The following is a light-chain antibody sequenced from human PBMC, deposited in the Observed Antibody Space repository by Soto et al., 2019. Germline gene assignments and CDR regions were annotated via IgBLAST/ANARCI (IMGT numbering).Light chain of an antibody. V-gene: IGKV1-5*03. CDR1: QTISSW. CDR2: KAS. Sequence: DIQMTQSPSTLSGSVGDRVTITCRASQTISSWLAWYQQKPGKAPKLLIYKASTLKSGVPSRFSGSGSGTEFTLTISSLQPDDFATYYCKHYNSYLVTFGQGTRLEIK. CDR3: KHYNSYLVT. J-gene: IGKJ5*01.